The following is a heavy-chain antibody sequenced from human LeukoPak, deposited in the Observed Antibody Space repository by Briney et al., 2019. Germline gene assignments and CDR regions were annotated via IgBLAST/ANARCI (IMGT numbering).Heavy chain of an antibody. J-gene: IGHJ4*02. V-gene: IGHV4-59*01. CDR2: IYYSGST. Sequence: SETLSLTCTVFGGSISSYYWSWIRQPPGKGPEWIGYIYYSGSTNYNPSLKSRVTISVDTSKNQFSLKLSSVTAADTAVYYCARGGLEWEPPGYYWGQGTLVTVSS. CDR1: GGSISSYY. D-gene: IGHD1-26*01. CDR3: ARGGLEWEPPGYY.